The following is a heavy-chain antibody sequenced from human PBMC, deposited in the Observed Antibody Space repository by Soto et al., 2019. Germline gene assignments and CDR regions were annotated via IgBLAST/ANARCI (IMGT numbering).Heavy chain of an antibody. CDR3: ARDLSWGSNWYYYMDV. CDR2: ISSSSSVI. J-gene: IGHJ6*03. D-gene: IGHD7-27*01. CDR1: GFILSDCA. Sequence: EVQLVESGGGLVQPGGSLRLSCATSGFILSDCAMNWVRQAPGKGLEWVSYISSSSSVIDYADSVKGRFTVSRDNARNSLYIQMNSLRAEDTAVYYCARDLSWGSNWYYYMDVWGKGTTVTVSS. V-gene: IGHV3-48*01.